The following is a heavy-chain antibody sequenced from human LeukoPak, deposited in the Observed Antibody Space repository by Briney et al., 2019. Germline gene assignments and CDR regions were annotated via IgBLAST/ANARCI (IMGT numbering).Heavy chain of an antibody. J-gene: IGHJ4*02. V-gene: IGHV3-7*01. CDR3: ASYPAGWSFDY. CDR1: GFTLSNHW. CDR2: IKQDGTEK. D-gene: IGHD6-19*01. Sequence: GGSLRLSCAASGFTLSNHWMIWVRQAPGKGLECVANIKQDGTEKYYLDSVKGRFTISRDNAKNSLYLQMNSLRAEDTAVYYCASYPAGWSFDYWGQGILVTVSS.